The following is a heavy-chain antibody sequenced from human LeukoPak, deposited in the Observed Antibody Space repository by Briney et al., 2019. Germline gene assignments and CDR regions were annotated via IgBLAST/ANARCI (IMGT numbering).Heavy chain of an antibody. Sequence: ASVKVSCKASGYTFTSYYMHWVRQAPGQGLEWRGIINPSGGSTSYAQKFQGRVTMTRDTSTSTVYMELSSLRSEDTAVYYCARDWASQPLGATTGFDIWGQGTMVTVSS. J-gene: IGHJ3*02. CDR2: INPSGGST. CDR3: ARDWASQPLGATTGFDI. CDR1: GYTFTSYY. D-gene: IGHD1-26*01. V-gene: IGHV1-46*01.